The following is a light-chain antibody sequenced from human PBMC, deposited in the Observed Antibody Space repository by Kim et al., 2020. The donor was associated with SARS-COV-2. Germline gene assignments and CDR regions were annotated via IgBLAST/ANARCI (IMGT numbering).Light chain of an antibody. CDR1: QSVSSSY. J-gene: IGKJ1*01. V-gene: IGKV3-20*01. CDR3: QQYGSSWT. CDR2: GAS. Sequence: LSPGERATLSCRASQSVSSSYLAWYQQKPGQAPGLLIYGASSRATGIPDRFSGSGSGTDFTLTISRLEPEDFAVYYCQQYGSSWTFGQGTKVDIK.